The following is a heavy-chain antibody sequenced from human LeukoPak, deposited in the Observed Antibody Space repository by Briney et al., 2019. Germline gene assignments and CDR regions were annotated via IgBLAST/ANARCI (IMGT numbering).Heavy chain of an antibody. CDR1: GYTFTTYW. Sequence: GESLKISCKGSGYTFTTYWIGWVRQMPGKGLEWMGIIYPGDSDPRYSPSFQGQVTISADTSISTAYLQWSSLKASDSAMYYCVRHGLGSSWFGFDYWGQGALVTVSS. D-gene: IGHD6-13*01. J-gene: IGHJ4*02. CDR3: VRHGLGSSWFGFDY. V-gene: IGHV5-51*01. CDR2: IYPGDSDP.